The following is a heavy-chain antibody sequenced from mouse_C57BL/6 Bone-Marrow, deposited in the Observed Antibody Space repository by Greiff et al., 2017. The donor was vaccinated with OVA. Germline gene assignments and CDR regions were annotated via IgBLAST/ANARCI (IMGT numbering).Heavy chain of an antibody. CDR2: INYDGSST. CDR3: ARVWDPYYYAMDY. V-gene: IGHV5-16*01. D-gene: IGHD4-1*01. Sequence: EVQRVESEGGLVQPGSSMKLSCTASGFTFSDYYMAWVRQVPEKGLEWVANINYDGSSTYYLDSLKSRFIISRDNAKNILYLQMSSLKSEDTATYYCARVWDPYYYAMDYWGQGTSVTVSS. J-gene: IGHJ4*01. CDR1: GFTFSDYY.